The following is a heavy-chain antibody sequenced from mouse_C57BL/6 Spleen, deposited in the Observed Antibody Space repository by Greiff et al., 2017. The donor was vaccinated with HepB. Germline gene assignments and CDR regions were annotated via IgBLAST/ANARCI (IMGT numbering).Heavy chain of an antibody. CDR1: GYTFTSYW. D-gene: IGHD2-3*01. J-gene: IGHJ3*01. V-gene: IGHV1-53*01. CDR3: ARSLYDGYYGFAY. CDR2: INPSNGGT. Sequence: VKLQQPGTELVKPGASVKLSCKASGYTFTSYWMHWVKQRPGQGLEWIGNINPSNGGTNYNEKFKSKATLTVDKSSSTAYMQLSSLTSEDSAVYYCARSLYDGYYGFAYWGQGTLVTVSA.